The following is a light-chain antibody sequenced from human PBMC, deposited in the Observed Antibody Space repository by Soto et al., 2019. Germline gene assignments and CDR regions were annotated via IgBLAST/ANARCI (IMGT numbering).Light chain of an antibody. Sequence: QSVLTQPPSASGTPGQRVTISCSGSSSNIGSNTVNWYQQLPGTAPKLLIYSNNQRPSGVPDRFSGSKSGTSASLAISGLQSEDEADYYCAAWDDTLNGRQPYVLFGGGTKLTVL. J-gene: IGLJ2*01. CDR2: SNN. V-gene: IGLV1-44*01. CDR3: AAWDDTLNGRQPYVL. CDR1: SSNIGSNT.